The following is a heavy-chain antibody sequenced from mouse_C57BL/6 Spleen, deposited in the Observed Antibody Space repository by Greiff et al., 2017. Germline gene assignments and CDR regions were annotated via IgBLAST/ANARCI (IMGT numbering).Heavy chain of an antibody. J-gene: IGHJ4*01. CDR2: IYPRDGST. D-gene: IGHD3-2*02. CDR3: ARQLRLRSYYYAMDY. V-gene: IGHV1-78*01. Sequence: QVQLKESDAELVKPGASVKISCKVSGYTFTDHTIHWMKQRPEQGLEWIGYIYPRDGSTKYNEKFKGKATLTADKSSSTAYMQLNSLTSEDSAVYFCARQLRLRSYYYAMDYWGQGTSVTVSS. CDR1: GYTFTDHT.